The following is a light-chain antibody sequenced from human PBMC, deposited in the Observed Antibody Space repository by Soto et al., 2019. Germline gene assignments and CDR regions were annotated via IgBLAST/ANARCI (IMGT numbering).Light chain of an antibody. J-gene: IGLJ1*01. CDR2: EVS. CDR1: NSDIGTYNY. V-gene: IGLV2-14*01. CDR3: SSYTSTSTLYV. Sequence: QSVLTQPASVSGSPGQSITISCTGSNSDIGTYNYVSWYQQHPGKAPKLVISEVSNRPSGISDRFSGSKSGNAASLTISGLQAEDEATYYCSSYTSTSTLYVFGPGTKVTVL.